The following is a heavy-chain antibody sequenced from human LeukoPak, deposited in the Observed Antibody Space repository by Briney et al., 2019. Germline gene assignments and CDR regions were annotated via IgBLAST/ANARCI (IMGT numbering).Heavy chain of an antibody. J-gene: IGHJ6*02. CDR1: GGSFSGYY. V-gene: IGHV4-34*01. Sequence: SETLSLTCAVYGGSFSGYYWSWIRQPPGKGLEWIGEINHSGSTNYNPSLESRVTISVDTSKNQFSLKLSSVTAADTAVYYCARGWYYDILTGYYSGMDVWGQGTTVTVSS. CDR3: ARGWYYDILTGYYSGMDV. D-gene: IGHD3-9*01. CDR2: INHSGST.